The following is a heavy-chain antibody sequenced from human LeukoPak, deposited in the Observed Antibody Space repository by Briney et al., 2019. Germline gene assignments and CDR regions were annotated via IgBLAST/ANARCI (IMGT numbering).Heavy chain of an antibody. CDR3: ARDKLDGYNYAY. J-gene: IGHJ4*02. CDR1: GGTFSSYA. V-gene: IGHV1-69*13. Sequence: SVKVSCKASGGTFSSYAISWVRQAPGQGLEWMGGIIPIFGTANYAQKFQGRVTITADESTSTAYMELSSLRSEDTAVYYCARDKLDGYNYAYWGQGTLATVSS. D-gene: IGHD5-24*01. CDR2: IIPIFGTA.